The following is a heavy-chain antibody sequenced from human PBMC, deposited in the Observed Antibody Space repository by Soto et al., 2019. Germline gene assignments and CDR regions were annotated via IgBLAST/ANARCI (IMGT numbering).Heavy chain of an antibody. D-gene: IGHD2-15*01. CDR3: AKRGRGNPDS. Sequence: GGSLRLSCAASGFTFSDYYMSWIRQAPGKGLEWVSAISGSGAGTYFADSAKGRFTISRDNSKTTLHLYMTSLRAEDSAVYYCAKRGRGNPDSWGQGTLVTVSS. J-gene: IGHJ5*02. CDR2: ISGSGAGT. V-gene: IGHV3-23*01. CDR1: GFTFSDYY.